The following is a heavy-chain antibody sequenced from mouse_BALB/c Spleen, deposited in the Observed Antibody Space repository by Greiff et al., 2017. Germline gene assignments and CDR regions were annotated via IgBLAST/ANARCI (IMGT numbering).Heavy chain of an antibody. CDR1: GFTFSSFG. V-gene: IGHV5-17*02. CDR3: ARSRGAMDY. CDR2: ISSGSSTF. J-gene: IGHJ4*01. Sequence: EVQLVESGGGLVQPGGSRKLSCAASGFTFSSFGMHWVRQAPEKGLEWVAYISSGSSTFYYADTVKGRFTISRDNPKNTLFLQMTSLRSEDTAMYYCARSRGAMDYWGQGTSVTVSS.